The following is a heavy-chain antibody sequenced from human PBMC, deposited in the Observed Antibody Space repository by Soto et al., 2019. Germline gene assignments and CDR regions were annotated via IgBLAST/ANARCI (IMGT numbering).Heavy chain of an antibody. CDR2: FDPEDGET. CDR3: ATAESITIFPAGVYYYGLDV. CDR1: GYTLTELS. D-gene: IGHD3-9*01. Sequence: QVQLVQSGAEVKKPGASVKVSCKVSGYTLTELSIHWVRQTPGKGLEWMGRFDPEDGETMCAQKFQGRVTMTEDTSTDTAYMELSSLRSEDTAVYYCATAESITIFPAGVYYYGLDVWGQGTTVIVSS. V-gene: IGHV1-24*01. J-gene: IGHJ6*02.